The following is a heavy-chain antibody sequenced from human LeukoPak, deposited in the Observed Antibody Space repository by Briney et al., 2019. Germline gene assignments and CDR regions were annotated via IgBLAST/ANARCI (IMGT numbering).Heavy chain of an antibody. D-gene: IGHD6-19*01. J-gene: IGHJ6*02. CDR2: INHSGST. V-gene: IGHV4-34*01. CDR1: GGSFSGYY. Sequence: SETLSLTCAVYGGSFSGYYWSWVRQPPGKGLEWIGEINHSGSTNYNPSLKSRVTISVDTSKNQFSLKLSSVTAADTAVYYCARVSIAVAGTIIRYYYYGMDVWGQGTTVTVSS. CDR3: ARVSIAVAGTIIRYYYYGMDV.